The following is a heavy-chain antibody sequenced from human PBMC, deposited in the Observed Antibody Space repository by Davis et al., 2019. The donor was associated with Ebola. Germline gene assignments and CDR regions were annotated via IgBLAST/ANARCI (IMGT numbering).Heavy chain of an antibody. Sequence: SVKVSCKTSGDTFGEYGYHWVRQAPGQRLESMGRNLLILGATNCAQNFQVRVTITADKSTSTVYMELSSLRSEDTAVYYCARGILAEGLDSWGQGTLVTVSS. CDR2: NLLILGAT. J-gene: IGHJ4*02. D-gene: IGHD5-18*01. CDR3: ARGILAEGLDS. V-gene: IGHV1-69*04. CDR1: GDTFGEYG.